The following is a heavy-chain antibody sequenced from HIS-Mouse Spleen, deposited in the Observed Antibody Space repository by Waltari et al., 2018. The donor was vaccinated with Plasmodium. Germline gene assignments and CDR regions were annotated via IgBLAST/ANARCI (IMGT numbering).Heavy chain of an antibody. CDR1: GFTVSSNY. Sequence: EVQLVESGGGLVQPGGSLRLSCAASGFTVSSNYMSWVRQAPGKGLGWVLVIYSGGSTYYADSVKGRFTISRDNSKNTLYLQMNSLRAEDTAVYYCATPRVGGSYFDYWGQGTLVTVSS. CDR2: IYSGGST. V-gene: IGHV3-66*01. D-gene: IGHD1-26*01. J-gene: IGHJ4*02. CDR3: ATPRVGGSYFDY.